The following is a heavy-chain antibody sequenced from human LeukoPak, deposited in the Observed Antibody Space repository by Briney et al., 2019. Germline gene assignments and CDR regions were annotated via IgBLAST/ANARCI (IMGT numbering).Heavy chain of an antibody. CDR3: ARAICSGGSCYRADFDY. CDR2: IYYTGST. V-gene: IGHV4-39*07. CDR1: GDSIHISTYY. Sequence: SETLSLTCTVSGDSIHISTYYWGWVRQPPGKGLEWIGNIYYTGSTYYNPSVKSRVTLSVDTPKNQFSLKLSSVTAADTAVYYCARAICSGGSCYRADFDYWGQGTLVTVSS. D-gene: IGHD2-15*01. J-gene: IGHJ4*02.